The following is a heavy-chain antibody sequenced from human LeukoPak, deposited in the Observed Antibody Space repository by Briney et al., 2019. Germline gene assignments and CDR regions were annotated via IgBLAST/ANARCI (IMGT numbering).Heavy chain of an antibody. D-gene: IGHD6-19*01. CDR2: INSDATTT. J-gene: IGHJ4*01. V-gene: IGHV3-74*01. Sequence: GGSLRLSCAASGFTFSDHCMHWVRQAPGKGLVRVSRINSDATTTNNADSVKGRFSVSRDDAKSTLYLQMNSLTAEDTAVYYCAGPLGDSVWGLDYWGHGTLVTVSS. CDR3: AGPLGDSVWGLDY. CDR1: GFTFSDHC.